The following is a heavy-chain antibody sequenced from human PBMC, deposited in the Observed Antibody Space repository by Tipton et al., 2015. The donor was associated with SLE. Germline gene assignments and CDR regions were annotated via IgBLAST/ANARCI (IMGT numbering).Heavy chain of an antibody. D-gene: IGHD6-19*01. J-gene: IGHJ4*02. V-gene: IGHV4-59*11. Sequence: TLSLTCTVSGGSISSLYWSWIRQPPGKGLEWIGNISYSETTNYNPSLKSRVTISVDTSKNQFSLKLSSVTAADTAVYYCARGPFQRWPPGAYWGQGTLVTVSS. CDR3: ARGPFQRWPPGAY. CDR1: GGSISSLY. CDR2: ISYSETT.